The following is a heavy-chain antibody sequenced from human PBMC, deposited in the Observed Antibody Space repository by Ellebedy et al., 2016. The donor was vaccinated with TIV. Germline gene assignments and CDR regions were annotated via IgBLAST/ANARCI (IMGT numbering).Heavy chain of an antibody. CDR3: AREGTDDYNYFDY. CDR1: GGSVSGGDYY. Sequence: SETLSLTCTVSGGSVSGGDYYWSWLRQPPGTRLEWIGYGHYRGSTNYNPSLESLVTISVDTSKNQVSLKLTSVTAADTAVYYCAREGTDDYNYFDYWGRGTLVTVSS. CDR2: GHYRGST. D-gene: IGHD5-24*01. J-gene: IGHJ4*02. V-gene: IGHV4-61*08.